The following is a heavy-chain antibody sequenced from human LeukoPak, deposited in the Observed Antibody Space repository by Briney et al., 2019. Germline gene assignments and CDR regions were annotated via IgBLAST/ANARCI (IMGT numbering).Heavy chain of an antibody. D-gene: IGHD1-26*01. J-gene: IGHJ6*03. Sequence: GGSLRLSCAASGFTFSSYGMHWVRQAPGKGLEWVAFIRYDGSNKYYADSVKGRFTISRDNAKNSLYLQMNSLRAEDTAVYYCATYSGSYYSPDWYYYYYMDVWGKGTTVTVSS. CDR1: GFTFSSYG. CDR3: ATYSGSYYSPDWYYYYYMDV. CDR2: IRYDGSNK. V-gene: IGHV3-30*02.